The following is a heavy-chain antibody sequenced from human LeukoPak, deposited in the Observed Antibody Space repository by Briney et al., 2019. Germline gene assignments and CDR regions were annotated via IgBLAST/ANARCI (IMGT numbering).Heavy chain of an antibody. CDR1: GGSVSSGSYY. CDR2: IYYSGST. J-gene: IGHJ6*04. Sequence: SETLSPTCTVSGGSVSSGSYYWSWIRQPPGKGLEWIGYIYYSGSTNYNPSLKSRVTISVDTSKNQFSLKPSSVTAADTAVYYCARDPGYYGMDVWGKGTTVTVSS. CDR3: ARDPGYYGMDV. V-gene: IGHV4-61*01.